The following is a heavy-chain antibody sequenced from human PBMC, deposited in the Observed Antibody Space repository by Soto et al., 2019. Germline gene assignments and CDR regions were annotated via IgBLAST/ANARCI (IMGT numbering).Heavy chain of an antibody. V-gene: IGHV3-66*02. D-gene: IGHD2-21*02. CDR2: IFSDDST. Sequence: PGGSLTHGCTASVVTVNGYDISGVRHTPGKGLTWVSVIFSDDSTYYADSVKGRFTISRDNSKNTLYLQMNSLRAEDTAVYYCAKPGRGGTYCGGDCLTVYFQHWGQGTLVTVSS. J-gene: IGHJ1*01. CDR3: AKPGRGGTYCGGDCLTVYFQH. CDR1: VVTVNGYD.